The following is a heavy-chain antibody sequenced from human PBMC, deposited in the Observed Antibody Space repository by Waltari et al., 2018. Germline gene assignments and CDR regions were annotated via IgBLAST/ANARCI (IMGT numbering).Heavy chain of an antibody. V-gene: IGHV4-34*01. CDR1: GGSFSGYY. D-gene: IGHD3-22*01. J-gene: IGHJ4*02. CDR3: AYDSSGYYYGSFDY. CDR2: INHSGST. Sequence: QVQLQQWGAGLLKPSETLSLTYAVYGGSFSGYYWSWIRQPPGKGLEWIGEINHSGSTNYNPSLKSRVTISVDTSKNQFSLKLSSVTAADTAVYYCAYDSSGYYYGSFDYWGQGTLVTVSS.